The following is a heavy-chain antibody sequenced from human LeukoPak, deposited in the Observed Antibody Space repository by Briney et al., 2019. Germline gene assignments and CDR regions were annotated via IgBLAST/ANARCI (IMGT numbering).Heavy chain of an antibody. CDR1: GFIFGDYN. Sequence: PGGSLRLSCTHSGFIFGDYNMNWVRQAPGKGLEWVGYIRAKIHDGTTDFAASVKGRFTISRDDSKSIAYLQMTSLKSEDTAVYYCSRGQKDPYGPEFDYWGQGTLVTVSS. J-gene: IGHJ4*02. V-gene: IGHV3-49*04. D-gene: IGHD3-10*01. CDR2: IRAKIHDGTT. CDR3: SRGQKDPYGPEFDY.